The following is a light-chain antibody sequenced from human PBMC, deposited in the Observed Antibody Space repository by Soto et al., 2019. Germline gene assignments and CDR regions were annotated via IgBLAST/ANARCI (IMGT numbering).Light chain of an antibody. CDR2: SDS. CDR1: NIGSKN. J-gene: IGLJ2*01. V-gene: IGLV3-21*04. CDR3: QVWDTGSDHVV. Sequence: SYELTQPPSVSVAPGKTDRITCGGNNIGSKNVYWYQQKPGQAPVLVIYSDSDRPSGIPERFSGTNSGNTATLTISRVEAGDEADYDCQVWDTGSDHVVFGGGTQLTVL.